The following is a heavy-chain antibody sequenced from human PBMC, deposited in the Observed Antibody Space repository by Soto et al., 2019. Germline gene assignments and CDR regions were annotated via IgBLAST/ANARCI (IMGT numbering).Heavy chain of an antibody. CDR1: GFTFSTYW. CDR3: VSFKNGRAFNI. Sequence: EVQLVESGGGLVQPGGSLRLSCAASGFTFSTYWMFWVRQAPGKGLEWVANIKEDGSETYYVDSVEGRFTISRDNPKNSLYLQMNSLGAEDTAVYYCVSFKNGRAFNIWGQGTMVTVSS. J-gene: IGHJ3*02. V-gene: IGHV3-7*01. CDR2: IKEDGSET. D-gene: IGHD1-1*01.